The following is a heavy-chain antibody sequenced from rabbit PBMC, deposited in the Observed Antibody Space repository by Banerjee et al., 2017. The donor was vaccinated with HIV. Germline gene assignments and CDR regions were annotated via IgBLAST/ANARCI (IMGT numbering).Heavy chain of an antibody. V-gene: IGHV1S45*01. CDR2: IYSGGGST. CDR1: GFSFSSYY. CDR3: ARAYRSSVYSIGSFNL. J-gene: IGHJ4*01. Sequence: QEQLVESGGGLVTPGASLTLTCTASGFSFSSYYMCWVRQAPGKGLEWIACIYSGGGSTYYASWAKGRFTISKTSSTTVTLQMPSLTAADTTTYFCARAYRSSVYSIGSFNLWGPGTLVTVS. D-gene: IGHD1-1*01.